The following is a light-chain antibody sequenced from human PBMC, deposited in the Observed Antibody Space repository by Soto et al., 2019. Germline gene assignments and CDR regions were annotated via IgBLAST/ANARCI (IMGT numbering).Light chain of an antibody. Sequence: QSVLTQPASVSGSPGQSIAISCTGSSSDVGGYKYVSWYQQYPGKAPKLMIYEVSNRPSEISKRFSGSKSGNTAFLTISGLQTDDEADYYCSAYTSSSTLVFGGGTKLTVL. V-gene: IGLV2-14*01. J-gene: IGLJ2*01. CDR2: EVS. CDR1: SSDVGGYKY. CDR3: SAYTSSSTLV.